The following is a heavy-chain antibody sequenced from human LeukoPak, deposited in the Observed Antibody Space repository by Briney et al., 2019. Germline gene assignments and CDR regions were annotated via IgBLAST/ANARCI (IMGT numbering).Heavy chain of an antibody. Sequence: GGSLRLSCAASGFTFSGSAIHWVRQASGKGLEWVGRIRSRANTYATAYAASVKGRFTISRDDSKNTAYLQMNSLKTEDTAVYYCTRSVLLWFGESDYWGQGTLVTVSS. CDR1: GFTFSGSA. CDR2: IRSRANTYAT. J-gene: IGHJ4*02. D-gene: IGHD3-10*01. CDR3: TRSVLLWFGESDY. V-gene: IGHV3-73*01.